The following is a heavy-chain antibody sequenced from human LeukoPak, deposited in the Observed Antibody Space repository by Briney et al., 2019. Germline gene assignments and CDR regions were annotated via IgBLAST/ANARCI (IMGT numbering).Heavy chain of an antibody. Sequence: GESLKISCKGSGYSFNSLWIAWVRQMPGKGPEWMGIIYAGDSDTRYSPSFQGQVTMSVDKSINTAYLQWDSLKASDTAMYYCAMKIQMGYSYDPAFDYWGQGTQVTVSS. CDR1: GYSFNSLW. CDR3: AMKIQMGYSYDPAFDY. J-gene: IGHJ4*02. D-gene: IGHD5-18*01. V-gene: IGHV5-51*01. CDR2: IYAGDSDT.